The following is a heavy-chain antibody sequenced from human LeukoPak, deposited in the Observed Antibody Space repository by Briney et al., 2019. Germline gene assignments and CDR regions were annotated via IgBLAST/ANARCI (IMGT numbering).Heavy chain of an antibody. CDR2: IYHSGST. CDR3: ARPRKYYDILTGYYTSGYFDY. CDR1: GGSISSSNW. V-gene: IGHV4-4*02. D-gene: IGHD3-9*01. Sequence: PSGTLSLTCAVSGGSISSSNWWSWVRQPPGKGLEWIGEIYHSGSTNYNPSLKSRVTISVDTSKNQFSLKLSSVTAADTAVYYCARPRKYYDILTGYYTSGYFDYWGQGTLVTVSS. J-gene: IGHJ4*02.